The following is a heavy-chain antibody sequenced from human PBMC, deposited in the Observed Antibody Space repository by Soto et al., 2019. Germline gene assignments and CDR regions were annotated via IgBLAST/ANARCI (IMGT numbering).Heavy chain of an antibody. Sequence: SETLSLTCAVYGGSFSGYYWSWIRQPPGKGLEWIGEINHSGSTNYNPSLKSRVTISVDTSKNQFSLKLSSVTAADTAVYYRARAVSVGAKSDYWGQGTLVTVSS. CDR1: GGSFSGYY. CDR2: INHSGST. V-gene: IGHV4-34*01. D-gene: IGHD1-26*01. CDR3: ARAVSVGAKSDY. J-gene: IGHJ4*02.